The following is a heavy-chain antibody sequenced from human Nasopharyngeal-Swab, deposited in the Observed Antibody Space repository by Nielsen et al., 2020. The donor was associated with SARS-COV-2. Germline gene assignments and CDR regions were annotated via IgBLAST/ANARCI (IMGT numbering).Heavy chain of an antibody. Sequence: GGSLRLSCAASGFTFSDYYMSWVRQAPGKGLEWVSAISGSGGSTYYADSVKGRFTISRDNSKNTLYLQMNSLRAEDTAVYYCAKGLGQQLVNWFDPWGQGTLVTVSS. CDR3: AKGLGQQLVNWFDP. V-gene: IGHV3-23*01. CDR2: ISGSGGST. CDR1: GFTFSDYY. D-gene: IGHD6-13*01. J-gene: IGHJ5*02.